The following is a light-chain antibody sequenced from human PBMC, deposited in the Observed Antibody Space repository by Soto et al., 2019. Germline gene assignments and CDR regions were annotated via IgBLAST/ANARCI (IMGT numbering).Light chain of an antibody. CDR1: QTIASY. V-gene: IGKV1-39*01. J-gene: IGKJ3*01. CDR3: QQSYTTPFT. Sequence: DTQMTQSPPSLSASVGDRVAITCRASQTIASYLNWYQQKPGKAPKLLIRAASRLEGRVPSRFSGSGSGTDFTLTINSLKPEDFATYFCQQSYTTPFTFGPGTKVDI. CDR2: AAS.